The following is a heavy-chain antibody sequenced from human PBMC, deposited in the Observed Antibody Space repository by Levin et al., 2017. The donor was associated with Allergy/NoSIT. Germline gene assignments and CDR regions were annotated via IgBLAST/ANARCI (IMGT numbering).Heavy chain of an antibody. V-gene: IGHV3-7*04. CDR2: IKGDGSEQ. CDR1: GFSFSSYT. D-gene: IGHD3-10*01. CDR3: ARDQNYYGSGSYYRVAFDI. J-gene: IGHJ3*02. Sequence: GGSLRLSCAASGFSFSSYTMTWVRQAPGKGLEWVANIKGDGSEQFYVDSVKGRFTISRDNPKNSLYLQMNSLRAEDTAVYYCARDQNYYGSGSYYRVAFDIWGQGTMVTVSS.